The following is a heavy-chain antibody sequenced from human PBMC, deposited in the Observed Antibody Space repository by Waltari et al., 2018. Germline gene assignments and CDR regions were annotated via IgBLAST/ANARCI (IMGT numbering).Heavy chain of an antibody. J-gene: IGHJ6*02. CDR2: IYPGDSET. D-gene: IGHD6-19*01. Sequence: EVQLVQSGAEVKKPGESLKISCKGSGYSFTSYWIGWVRQMPGKGLEWMGIIYPGDSETRYSPSFQGQVTISADKSISTAYLQWSSLKASDTAMYYCARPSGIAVADAYYYGMDVWGQGTTVTVSS. CDR1: GYSFTSYW. V-gene: IGHV5-51*01. CDR3: ARPSGIAVADAYYYGMDV.